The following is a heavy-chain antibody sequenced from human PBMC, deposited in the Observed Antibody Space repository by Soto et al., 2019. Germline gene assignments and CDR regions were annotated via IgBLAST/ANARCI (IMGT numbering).Heavy chain of an antibody. J-gene: IGHJ6*01. Sequence: QITLKESGPTLVKPTQTLTLTCTFSGFSLSTSGVGVGWIRQPPGKALEWLALIYWNDDKRYSPSLKSRLTLTKETSKNQVVLTMTNMDPVATARYFSALHTTVMGGMDVWVQGTTDTVSS. CDR1: GFSLSTSGVG. CDR2: IYWNDDK. CDR3: ALHTTVMGGMDV. D-gene: IGHD4-4*01. V-gene: IGHV2-5*01.